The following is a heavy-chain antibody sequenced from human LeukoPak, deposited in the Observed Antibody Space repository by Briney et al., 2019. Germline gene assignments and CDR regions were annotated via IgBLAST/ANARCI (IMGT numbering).Heavy chain of an antibody. Sequence: GGSLRLSCAASGFTFSTHSMVWVRQAPGKGLECVSYISSSSSTIYYADSVKGRFTISRDNAENSVYLQMNSLRVEDTAIYYCAKRADGCSGVSCYYYYMDVWGKGTTVTVSS. CDR2: ISSSSSTI. CDR3: AKRADGCSGVSCYYYYMDV. CDR1: GFTFSTHS. J-gene: IGHJ6*03. V-gene: IGHV3-48*01. D-gene: IGHD2-15*01.